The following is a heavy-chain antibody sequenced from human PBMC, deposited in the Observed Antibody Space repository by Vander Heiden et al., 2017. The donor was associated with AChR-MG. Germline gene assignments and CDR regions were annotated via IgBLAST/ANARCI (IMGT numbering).Heavy chain of an antibody. J-gene: IGHJ4*02. V-gene: IGHV4-38-2*01. CDR1: GYSISSGYY. CDR3: ARARITMIVVVSFDY. D-gene: IGHD3-22*01. Sequence: QVQLQESGPGLVKPSETLSLTCAVSGYSISSGYYWGWIRQPPGKGLEWIGSIYHSGGTYYNPSLKSRVTISVDTSKNQFSLKLSSVTAADTAVYYCARARITMIVVVSFDYWGQGTLVTVSS. CDR2: IYHSGGT.